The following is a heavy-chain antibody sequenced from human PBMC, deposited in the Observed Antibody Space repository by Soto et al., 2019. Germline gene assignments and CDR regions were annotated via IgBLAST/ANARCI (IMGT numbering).Heavy chain of an antibody. CDR1: GFTVSSNY. CDR3: ARESEDLTSNFDY. CDR2: ISSTTNYI. Sequence: GGSLRLSCAASGFTVSSNYISWVRQAPGKGLEWVSSISSTTNYIYYADSMKGRFTVSRDNAKNSVYLEMNSLSAEDTAVCYCARESEDLTSNFDYWGQGTLVTVSS. J-gene: IGHJ4*02. V-gene: IGHV3-21*01.